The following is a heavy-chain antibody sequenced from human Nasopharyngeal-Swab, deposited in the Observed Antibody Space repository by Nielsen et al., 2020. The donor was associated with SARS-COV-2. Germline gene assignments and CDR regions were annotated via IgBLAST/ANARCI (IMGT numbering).Heavy chain of an antibody. CDR3: AAHPSYDFWSGTYY. CDR1: GYTFTSYD. J-gene: IGHJ4*02. D-gene: IGHD3-3*01. Sequence: ASVKVSCKASGYTFTSYDINWVRQATGQGLEWMGWMNPNSGNTGYAQKFQGSVTMTRNTSISTAYMELSSLRSEDTAVYYCAAHPSYDFWSGTYYWGQGTLVTVSS. V-gene: IGHV1-8*01. CDR2: MNPNSGNT.